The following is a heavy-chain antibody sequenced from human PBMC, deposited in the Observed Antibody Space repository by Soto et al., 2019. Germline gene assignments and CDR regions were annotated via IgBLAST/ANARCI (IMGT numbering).Heavy chain of an antibody. V-gene: IGHV1-58*01. CDR1: GFTFTSSA. Sequence: ASVKVSCKASGFTFTSSAVQWVRQARGQRLEWIGWIAVGSGNTNYAQKFQERVTITRDMSTSTAYMELSSLRSEDTAVYYCAAFKSTRNFWSGYPTAFDIWGQGTMVTVSS. CDR2: IAVGSGNT. D-gene: IGHD3-3*01. CDR3: AAFKSTRNFWSGYPTAFDI. J-gene: IGHJ3*02.